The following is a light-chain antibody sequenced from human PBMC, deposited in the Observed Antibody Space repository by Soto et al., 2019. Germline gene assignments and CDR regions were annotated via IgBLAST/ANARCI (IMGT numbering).Light chain of an antibody. CDR3: ISYTTSGTYV. J-gene: IGLJ1*01. V-gene: IGLV2-14*01. CDR1: SSDVGGYNY. Sequence: QPVLTQPASVSGSPGQSITIPCTGTSSDVGGYNYVSWYQQHPGKAPKLMIYDVSNRPSGVSYRFSGSKSGNTASLTISGLQAEDEADYYCISYTTSGTYVFGTGTKLTVL. CDR2: DVS.